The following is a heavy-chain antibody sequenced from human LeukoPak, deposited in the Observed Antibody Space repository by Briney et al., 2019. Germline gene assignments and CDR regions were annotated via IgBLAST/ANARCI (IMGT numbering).Heavy chain of an antibody. D-gene: IGHD3-3*01. CDR1: GFTFSSYS. CDR3: ARDYGFWSGYSPLAY. CDR2: ISSSSSTI. Sequence: GGSLRLSCAASGFTFSSYSMNWVRQAPGKGLEWISYISSSSSTIYYADSVKGRFTISRDNAKNSLYLQMNSLRAEDTAVYYCARDYGFWSGYSPLAYWGQGTLVTVSS. J-gene: IGHJ4*02. V-gene: IGHV3-48*04.